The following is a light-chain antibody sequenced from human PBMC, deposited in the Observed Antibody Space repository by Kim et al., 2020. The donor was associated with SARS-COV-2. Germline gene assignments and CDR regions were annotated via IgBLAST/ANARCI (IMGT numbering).Light chain of an antibody. J-gene: IGKJ5*01. Sequence: PGESATLSCRASQTVNSNHLVWYQQRPGQPPTLLIYSSSNRAAGIPDRFSGSGSGTDFTLTISSLEPEDFAVYYCQHYGISLPITFGQGTRVEIK. CDR1: QTVNSNH. CDR3: QHYGISLPIT. CDR2: SSS. V-gene: IGKV3-20*01.